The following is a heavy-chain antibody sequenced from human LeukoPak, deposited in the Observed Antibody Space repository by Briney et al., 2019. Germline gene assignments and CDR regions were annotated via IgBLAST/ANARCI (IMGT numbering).Heavy chain of an antibody. CDR1: GFTFDDYA. J-gene: IGHJ4*02. Sequence: GGSLRLSCAASGFTFDDYAMHWVRQAPGKGLEWVSGISWNSGSIGYADSVKGRFTISRDNAKNTLYLQMNSLRAEDTAVYYCARVSSVDYWGQGTLVTVSS. CDR3: ARVSSVDY. CDR2: ISWNSGSI. D-gene: IGHD6-6*01. V-gene: IGHV3-9*01.